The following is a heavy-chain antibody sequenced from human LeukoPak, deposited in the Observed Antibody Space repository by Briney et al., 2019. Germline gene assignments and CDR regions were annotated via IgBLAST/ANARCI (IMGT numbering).Heavy chain of an antibody. D-gene: IGHD3-10*01. J-gene: IGHJ6*04. V-gene: IGHV4-34*01. CDR3: ARGLRRYYGSGSYSNYYYGMDV. CDR1: GGSFSGYY. CDR2: INHSGST. Sequence: SETLSLTCAVYGGSFSGYYWSWIRQPPGKGLEWIGEINHSGSTNYNPSLKSRVTISVDTSKNQFSLKLSSVTAADTAVYYCARGLRRYYGSGSYSNYYYGMDVWGKGTTATVSS.